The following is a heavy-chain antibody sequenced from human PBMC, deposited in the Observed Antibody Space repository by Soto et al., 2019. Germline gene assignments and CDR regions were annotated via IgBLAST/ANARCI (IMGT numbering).Heavy chain of an antibody. CDR2: ISGSGGTT. Sequence: EVQLLESGGGLVQPGRSLRLSCAASGFTFSNYAMSWVRQAPGQGLDWVSAISGSGGTTYYADSVKGRFTISRDNSKNPLFLQMNSLRAEDAAVYYCAKFFVETGSNSGWPWSFHYWGQGPLVTVSS. CDR1: GFTFSNYA. V-gene: IGHV3-23*01. D-gene: IGHD6-25*01. CDR3: AKFFVETGSNSGWPWSFHY. J-gene: IGHJ4*02.